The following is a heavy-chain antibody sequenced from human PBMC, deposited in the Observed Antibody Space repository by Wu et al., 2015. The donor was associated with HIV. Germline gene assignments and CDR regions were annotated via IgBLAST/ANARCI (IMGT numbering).Heavy chain of an antibody. CDR2: INPNSGGT. J-gene: IGHJ5*02. CDR1: GYTFTGYY. V-gene: IGHV1-2*02. Sequence: QVQLVQSGAEVKKPGASVKVSCKASGYTFTGYYMHWVRQAPGQGLEWMGWINPNSGGTNYAQKFQGRVTMTRDTSISTAYMELSRLRSDDTAVYYCARAMYYYDSSGYNNWFDPWGQGTLVTVSS. D-gene: IGHD3-22*01. CDR3: ARAMYYYDSSGYNNWFDP.